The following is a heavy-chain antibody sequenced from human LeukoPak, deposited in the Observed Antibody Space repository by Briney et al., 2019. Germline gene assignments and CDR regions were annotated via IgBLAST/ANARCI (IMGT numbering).Heavy chain of an antibody. D-gene: IGHD6-19*01. CDR2: IHSSGTIK. V-gene: IGHV3-48*03. CDR1: GFPFSIYK. J-gene: IGHJ4*02. CDR3: ALLAVASDFDY. Sequence: GGSLRLSCPVSGFPFSIYKMNWVRQAQGKGLEWVSNIHSSGTIKYYAGSVKGRFSISRDNAKSSLYLQMNSLRVEDTAVYYCALLAVASDFDYWGQGALVTVSS.